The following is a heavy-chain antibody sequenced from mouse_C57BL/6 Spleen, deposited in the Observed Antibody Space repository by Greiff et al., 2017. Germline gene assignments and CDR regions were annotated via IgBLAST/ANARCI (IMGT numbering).Heavy chain of an antibody. J-gene: IGHJ1*03. CDR2: INPDSSTI. CDR3: ASPYGNYPYWYFDV. D-gene: IGHD2-1*01. V-gene: IGHV4-1*01. CDR1: AVDFSRYW. Sequence: AAPAVDFSRYWMSWVRRAPGKGLEWIGEINPDSSTINYAPSLKDKFIISRDNAKNTLYLQMSKVRSEDTALYYCASPYGNYPYWYFDVWGTGTTVTVSS.